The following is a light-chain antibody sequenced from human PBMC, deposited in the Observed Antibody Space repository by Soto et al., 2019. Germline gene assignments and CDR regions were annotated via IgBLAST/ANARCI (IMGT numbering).Light chain of an antibody. Sequence: DIPMTQSPSTLSGSVGDRVTITCRASRTISSWLAWYQQKPGKAPKLLIYKASTLKSGVPSRFSGSGSGTEFTLTISSLQPDDFATYSCQLYNSYSEAFGQGTKVELK. CDR1: RTISSW. V-gene: IGKV1-5*03. J-gene: IGKJ1*01. CDR2: KAS. CDR3: QLYNSYSEA.